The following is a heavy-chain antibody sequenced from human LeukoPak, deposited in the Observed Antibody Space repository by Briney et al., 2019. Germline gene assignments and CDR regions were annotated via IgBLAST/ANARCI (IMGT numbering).Heavy chain of an antibody. D-gene: IGHD5-18*01. CDR3: ARLRGWDTAMATLDY. J-gene: IGHJ4*02. V-gene: IGHV1-18*01. Sequence: ASVKVSCKASGGTFSSYGISWVRQAPGQGLEWMGWISAYKGNTNYAQKLRGRVTMTTDTSTSTAYMELRSLRSDDTAVYYCARLRGWDTAMATLDYWGQGTLVTVSS. CDR1: GGTFSSYG. CDR2: ISAYKGNT.